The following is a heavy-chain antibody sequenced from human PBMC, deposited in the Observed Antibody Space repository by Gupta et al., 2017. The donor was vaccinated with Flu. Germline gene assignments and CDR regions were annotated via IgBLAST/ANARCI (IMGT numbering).Heavy chain of an antibody. J-gene: IGHJ4*02. Sequence: EVQLLESGGGLVQPGGSLRLSCSASGFTFRNFAMTWVRQAPGKGLEWVSSIVNGDGGTYYADSVKGRFTISRDDSKDTLYLQINSLRAEDTAVYYCAKDWCRPGLGALPFDYWGQGTLVTVSS. D-gene: IGHD1-26*01. CDR2: IVNGDGGT. V-gene: IGHV3-23*01. CDR3: AKDWCRPGLGALPFDY. CDR1: GFTFRNFA.